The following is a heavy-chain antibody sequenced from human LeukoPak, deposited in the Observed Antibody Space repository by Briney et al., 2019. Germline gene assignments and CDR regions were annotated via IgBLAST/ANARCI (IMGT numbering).Heavy chain of an antibody. J-gene: IGHJ4*02. CDR1: GFTFSSYA. CDR2: ISGSGGST. CDR3: AKHEGAGAYSQPFDY. D-gene: IGHD1-26*01. Sequence: TGGSLRLSCAASGFTFSSYAMSWVRQAPGKGLEWVSAISGSGGSTYYADSVKGRFTISRDNSKNTLYLQMNSLRAEDTAVYYCAKHEGAGAYSQPFDYWGQGTLVTVSS. V-gene: IGHV3-23*01.